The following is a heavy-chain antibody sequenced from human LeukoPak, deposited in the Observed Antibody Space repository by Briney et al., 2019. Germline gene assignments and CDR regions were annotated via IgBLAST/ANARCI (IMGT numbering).Heavy chain of an antibody. D-gene: IGHD3-3*01. J-gene: IGHJ6*02. CDR2: IIPILGIA. V-gene: IGHV1-69*04. CDR1: GGTFSSYA. CDR3: ARMSSTIFGVVITDYYYYGMDV. Sequence: GASVKVSCKASGGTFSSYAISWVRQAPGQGLEWMGRIIPILGIANYAQKFQGRVTITADKSTSTAYMELSSLRSEDTAVYYCARMSSTIFGVVITDYYYYGMDVWGQGTTVTVSS.